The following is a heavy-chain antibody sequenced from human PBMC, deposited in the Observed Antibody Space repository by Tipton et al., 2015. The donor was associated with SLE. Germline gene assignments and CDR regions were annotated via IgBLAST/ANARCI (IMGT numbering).Heavy chain of an antibody. V-gene: IGHV1-8*01. D-gene: IGHD3-10*01. J-gene: IGHJ4*02. CDR1: GYTFTSYD. CDR3: ARVFYYGSGSYQYYFDY. CDR2: MNPNSGNT. Sequence: QLVQSGAEVKKPGASVKVSCKASGYTFTSYDINWVRQATGQGLEWMGWMNPNSGNTGYAQKFQGRVTMTRNTSISTAYMELNSLRSEDTAVYYCARVFYYGSGSYQYYFDYWGQGTLVTVSS.